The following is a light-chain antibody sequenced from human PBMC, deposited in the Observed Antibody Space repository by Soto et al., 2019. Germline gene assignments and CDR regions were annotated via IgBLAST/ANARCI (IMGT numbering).Light chain of an antibody. CDR3: SSYTTSSTRV. CDR2: EVT. CDR1: SSDVGIYNY. J-gene: IGLJ1*01. Sequence: QSVLTQPASASGSPGQSIAISCTGSSSDVGIYNYVSWYQQHPGKVPKLIIYEVTNRPSGVSNRFSGSKSGNTASLTISGLQAEDEADYYCSSYTTSSTRVFGTGTKLTVL. V-gene: IGLV2-14*01.